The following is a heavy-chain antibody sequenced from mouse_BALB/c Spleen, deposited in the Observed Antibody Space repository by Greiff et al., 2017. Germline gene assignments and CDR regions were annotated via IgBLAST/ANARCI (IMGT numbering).Heavy chain of an antibody. V-gene: IGHV1-5*01. Sequence: VQLQQSGTVLARPGASVKMSCKASGYSFTSYWMHWVKQRPGQGLEWIGAIYPGNSDTSYNQKFKGKAKLTADTSSNTAYLQLSSLTSEDTAVYYCNAFTTGFDYWGQGTTLTVSS. J-gene: IGHJ2*01. D-gene: IGHD1-1*01. CDR3: NAFTTGFDY. CDR1: GYSFTSYW. CDR2: IYPGNSDT.